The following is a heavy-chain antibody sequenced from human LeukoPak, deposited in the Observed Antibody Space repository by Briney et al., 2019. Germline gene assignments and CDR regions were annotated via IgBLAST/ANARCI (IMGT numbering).Heavy chain of an antibody. CDR1: GFTFSTYS. D-gene: IGHD6-13*01. CDR2: ISSRSSYI. Sequence: PGGSLRLSCAASGFTFSTYSMNWVRQAPGKGLEWVSSISSRSSYIYYADSAKGRFTISRDNAKNSLYLQMQSLRAEDTAVYYCASDPHSAAANWFDPWGQGTLVTVSS. V-gene: IGHV3-21*06. CDR3: ASDPHSAAANWFDP. J-gene: IGHJ5*02.